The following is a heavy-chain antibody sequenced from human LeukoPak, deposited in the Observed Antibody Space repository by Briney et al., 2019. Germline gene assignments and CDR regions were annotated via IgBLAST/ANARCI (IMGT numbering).Heavy chain of an antibody. Sequence: AGGSLRLSCAASGFTFSSYEMNWVRQAPGKGLEWVSYISSSGSTIYYADSAKGRFTISRDNAKNSLYLQMNSLRAEDTAVYYCARDTLGEGEDANYAVYYFDYWGQGTVVTVSS. CDR2: ISSSGSTI. CDR1: GFTFSSYE. CDR3: ARDTLGEGEDANYAVYYFDY. V-gene: IGHV3-48*03. D-gene: IGHD4/OR15-4a*01. J-gene: IGHJ4*02.